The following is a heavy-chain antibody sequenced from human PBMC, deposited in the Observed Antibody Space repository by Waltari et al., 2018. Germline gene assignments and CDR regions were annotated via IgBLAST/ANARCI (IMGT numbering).Heavy chain of an antibody. D-gene: IGHD6-13*01. CDR2: INHSGST. J-gene: IGHJ6*02. CDR3: ARDGHSSSWYNPYYYYYGMDV. Sequence: QVQLQQWGAGLLKPSETLSLTCAVYGGSFSGYYWSWIRQPPGKGLEWIGEINHSGSTHYNPALKSRVTISVDTSKNQFSLKLSSVTAADTAVYYCARDGHSSSWYNPYYYYYGMDVWGQGTTVTVSS. V-gene: IGHV4-34*01. CDR1: GGSFSGYY.